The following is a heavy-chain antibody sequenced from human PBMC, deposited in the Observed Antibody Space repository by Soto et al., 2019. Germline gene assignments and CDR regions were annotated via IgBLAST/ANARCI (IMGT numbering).Heavy chain of an antibody. Sequence: QVQLLESGGDLVKPGGSLRLSCAASGFTVSGNDLSWIRQAPGKGLEWVSSIGSSGRAIYYADSVKGRFTISRDNTKDSLYLHMSSLRAEDTAIYYCASHHSSGWLYFDSWGQGTLVTVSS. J-gene: IGHJ4*02. CDR2: IGSSGRAI. V-gene: IGHV3-11*01. CDR3: ASHHSSGWLYFDS. D-gene: IGHD6-19*01. CDR1: GFTVSGND.